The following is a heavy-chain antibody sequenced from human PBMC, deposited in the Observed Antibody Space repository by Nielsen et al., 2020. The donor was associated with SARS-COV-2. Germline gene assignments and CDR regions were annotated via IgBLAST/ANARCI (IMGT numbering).Heavy chain of an antibody. J-gene: IGHJ4*02. Sequence: VRQAPGKGLEWVGRIKSKTDGGTTDYAAPVKGRFTISRDDSKNTLYLQMNSLKTEDTAVYYCTSFPTIGGYYFDYWGQGTLVTVSS. CDR3: TSFPTIGGYYFDY. V-gene: IGHV3-15*01. CDR2: IKSKTDGGTT. D-gene: IGHD4/OR15-4a*01.